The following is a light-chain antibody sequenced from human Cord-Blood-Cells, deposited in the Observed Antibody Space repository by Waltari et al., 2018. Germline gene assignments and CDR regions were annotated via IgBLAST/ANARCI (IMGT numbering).Light chain of an antibody. CDR1: RSDVGGFNF. V-gene: IGLV2-11*01. J-gene: IGLJ2*01. Sequence: QSALTQPRSVSGSPGQSVTISCPGTRSDVGGFNFVPWFHQHPGKAPKLMIYDVSKRPSGVPDRFSGSKSGNTASLTISGLQAEDEADYYCCSYAGSYTYVVFGGGTKLTVL. CDR2: DVS. CDR3: CSYAGSYTYVV.